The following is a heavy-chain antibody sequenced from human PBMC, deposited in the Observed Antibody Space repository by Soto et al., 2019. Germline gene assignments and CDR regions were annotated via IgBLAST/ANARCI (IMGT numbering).Heavy chain of an antibody. V-gene: IGHV1-18*01. D-gene: IGHD2-21*02. Sequence: QVQLVQSGAEVKKPGASVKVSCKASGYTLSSYGISWVRQAPGQGLEWMGWTSGYNGDTHYAQKFQGRVTMTTDTSTSTVYMERRSLRPDDTAVYYCARYWYAMVTRDDDRFDYWGQGTLVTVSS. CDR3: ARYWYAMVTRDDDRFDY. J-gene: IGHJ4*02. CDR1: GYTLSSYG. CDR2: TSGYNGDT.